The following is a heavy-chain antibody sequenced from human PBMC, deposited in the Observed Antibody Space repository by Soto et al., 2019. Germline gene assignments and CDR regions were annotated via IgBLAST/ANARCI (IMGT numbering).Heavy chain of an antibody. CDR1: GFTFSSYE. CDR2: ISSRGTTI. Sequence: EVQLVESGGGLVQPGGSLRLSCAASGFTFSSYEMNWVRQAPGKGLQWVSYISSRGTTIHYADSVKGRFTISRDNAKDSLYLHMNTLRAEDTAVYYCARESEDLTSNFDYWGQGTLVTVSS. CDR3: ARESEDLTSNFDY. J-gene: IGHJ4*02. V-gene: IGHV3-48*03.